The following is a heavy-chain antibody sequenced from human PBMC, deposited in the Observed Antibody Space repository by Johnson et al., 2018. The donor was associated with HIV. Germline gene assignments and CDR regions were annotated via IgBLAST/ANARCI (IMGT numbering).Heavy chain of an antibody. V-gene: IGHV3-20*04. D-gene: IGHD2-15*01. J-gene: IGHJ3*02. CDR2: INWNGGRT. CDR3: AKGGRGLAFDI. Sequence: MQLVESGGGVVQPGGSLRLSCAASGFTFDDYGMSWVRQAPGKGLEWVSGINWNGGRTGYADSVKGRFTISRDNSKNTLYLQMNSLRAEDTAVYYCAKGGRGLAFDIWGQGTKVTVSS. CDR1: GFTFDDYG.